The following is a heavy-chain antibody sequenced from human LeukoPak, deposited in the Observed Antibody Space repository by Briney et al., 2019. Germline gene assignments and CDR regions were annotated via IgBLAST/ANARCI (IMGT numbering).Heavy chain of an antibody. V-gene: IGHV1-46*01. Sequence: ASVKVSCKASGYTFTSYYMHWVRQAPGQGLEWMGIINPSGGSTSYAQKFQGRVTMTRDMSTSTVYMELSRLRSDDTALYYCARGSLGGIVLASMYFDYWGQETLVTVSS. J-gene: IGHJ4*02. CDR3: ARGSLGGIVLASMYFDY. D-gene: IGHD2-8*02. CDR2: INPSGGST. CDR1: GYTFTSYY.